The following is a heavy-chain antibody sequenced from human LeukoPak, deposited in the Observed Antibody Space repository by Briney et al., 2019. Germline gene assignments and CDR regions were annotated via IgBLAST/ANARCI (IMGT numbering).Heavy chain of an antibody. J-gene: IGHJ5*02. CDR1: GFTFSSYE. V-gene: IGHV3-48*03. D-gene: IGHD5-12*01. CDR2: ISSSGSTI. Sequence: GGSLRLSCAASGFTFSSYEMNWVRQAPGKGLEWVSCISSSGSTIYYADSVKGRFAISRDNAKNSLYLQMNRLRAEDTAVYYCVRDYSGWSLDPWGQGTLVTVPS. CDR3: VRDYSGWSLDP.